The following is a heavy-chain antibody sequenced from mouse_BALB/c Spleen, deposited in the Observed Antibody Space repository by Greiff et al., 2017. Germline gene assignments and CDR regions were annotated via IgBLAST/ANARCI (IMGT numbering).Heavy chain of an antibody. D-gene: IGHD2-12*01. CDR3: ASSDDSPFAD. CDR2: ISYSGST. V-gene: IGHV3-2*02. Sequence: VQLKESGPGLVKPSQSLSLTCPVTGYSITSDYAWNWIRQFPGTKLEWMGYISYSGSTSYNPSLKSRISITRDTSKNQFFLQLNSVTTEDTATYYCASSDDSPFADWGQGTLVTVSA. CDR1: GYSITSDYA. J-gene: IGHJ3*01.